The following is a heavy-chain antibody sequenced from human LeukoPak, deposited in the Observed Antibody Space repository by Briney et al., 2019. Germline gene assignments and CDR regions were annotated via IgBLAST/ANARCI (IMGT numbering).Heavy chain of an antibody. CDR1: GFTXSSYW. CDR3: ASGIGSTTHDAFDI. Sequence: LXXSXXASGFTXSSYWMSWVRQAPGKGLEWVANIKQDGSEKYYVDSVKGRFTISRDDAKNSLYLQMNSLRAEDTAVYYCASGIGSTTHDAFDIWGQGTMVTVSS. J-gene: IGHJ3*02. CDR2: IKQDGSEK. D-gene: IGHD1-1*01. V-gene: IGHV3-7*01.